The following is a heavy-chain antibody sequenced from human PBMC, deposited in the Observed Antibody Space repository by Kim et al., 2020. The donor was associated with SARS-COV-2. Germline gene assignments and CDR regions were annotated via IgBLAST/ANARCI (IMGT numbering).Heavy chain of an antibody. D-gene: IGHD3-10*01. V-gene: IGHV1-69*01. J-gene: IGHJ6*02. CDR3: VWFGVFAPDGMDV. Sequence: YAQKFQGRVTITADESTSTAYMELSSLRSEDTAVYYCVWFGVFAPDGMDVWGQGTTVTVSS.